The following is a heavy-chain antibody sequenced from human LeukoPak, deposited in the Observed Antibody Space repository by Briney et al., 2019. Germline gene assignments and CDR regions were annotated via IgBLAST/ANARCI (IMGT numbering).Heavy chain of an antibody. CDR1: GGSISIGGYS. CDR2: IYHSGST. J-gene: IGHJ6*02. CDR3: ARDRGDHGMDV. D-gene: IGHD3-10*01. Sequence: SETLSLTCAVSGGSISIGGYSWSWIRQPPGKGLEWIGYIYHSGSTYYNPSLKSRVTISVDRSKNQFSLKLSSVTAADRAVYYCARDRGDHGMDVWGQGTTVSVSS. V-gene: IGHV4-30-2*01.